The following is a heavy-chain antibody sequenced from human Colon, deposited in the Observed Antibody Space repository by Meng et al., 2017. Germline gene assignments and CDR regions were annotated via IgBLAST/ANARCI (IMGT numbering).Heavy chain of an antibody. CDR2: IYYTGTT. CDR1: GGSVTITGYY. Sequence: QVQVQGSGPGLVSPSDTLSLTCTVSGGSVTITGYYWSWIRQSPGKGLEWIGYIYYTGTTNYNPSLKSRVTISVDTSKNQFSLKLSSVTPADTAVYFCARDNLLTSGSRFCFDYWGQGALVTVSS. J-gene: IGHJ4*02. V-gene: IGHV4-61*08. D-gene: IGHD6-19*01. CDR3: ARDNLLTSGSRFCFDY.